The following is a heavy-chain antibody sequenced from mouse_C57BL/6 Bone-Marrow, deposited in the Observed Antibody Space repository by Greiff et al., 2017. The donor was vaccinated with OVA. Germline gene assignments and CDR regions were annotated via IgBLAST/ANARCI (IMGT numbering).Heavy chain of an antibody. CDR2: ISSGSSTI. CDR3: ARETGYGNYDAMDY. CDR1: GFTFSDYG. D-gene: IGHD2-1*01. V-gene: IGHV5-17*01. J-gene: IGHJ4*01. Sequence: EVMLVESGGGLVKPGGSLKLSCAASGFTFSDYGMHWVRQAPEKGLEWVAYISSGSSTIYYADTVKGRFTISRDNAKNTLFLQMTSLRSEDTAMYDCARETGYGNYDAMDYWGQGTSVTVSS.